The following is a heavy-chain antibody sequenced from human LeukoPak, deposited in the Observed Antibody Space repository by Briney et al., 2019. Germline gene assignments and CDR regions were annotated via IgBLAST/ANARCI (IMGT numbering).Heavy chain of an antibody. CDR2: IYYSGST. V-gene: IGHV4-31*03. CDR1: GGSISSGGYY. D-gene: IGHD3-3*01. Sequence: PSQTLSLTCTVSGGSISSGGYYWSWIRQHPGKGLEWIGYIYYSGSTYYNPSLKSRVTISVDTSKNQFSLKLNSVTAADTAVYYCARGRLLDAFDIWGQGTMVTVSS. J-gene: IGHJ3*02. CDR3: ARGRLLDAFDI.